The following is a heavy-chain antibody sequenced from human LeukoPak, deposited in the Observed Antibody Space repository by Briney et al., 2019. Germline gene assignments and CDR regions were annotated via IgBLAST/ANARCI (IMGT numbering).Heavy chain of an antibody. J-gene: IGHJ4*02. D-gene: IGHD2-2*01. V-gene: IGHV4-34*01. Sequence: SETLSLTCAVYGGSFSGYYWSWIRQPPGKGLEWIGEINHSGSTNYNPSRRSRVTISVDTSKNQSSLKLSSVPAADTAVYYCARRGVVPAANVWGQGPLVTVSS. CDR1: GGSFSGYY. CDR3: ARRGVVPAANV. CDR2: INHSGST.